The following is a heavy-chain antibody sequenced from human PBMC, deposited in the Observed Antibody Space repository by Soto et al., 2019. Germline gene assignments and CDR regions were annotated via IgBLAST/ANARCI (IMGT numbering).Heavy chain of an antibody. CDR1: GDTFTTFD. D-gene: IGHD5-18*01. J-gene: IGHJ5*02. Sequence: QVQLVQSGAEVKKPGASVKVSCKASGDTFTTFDLNWVRQATGQGLEWMGWMRANSGDTGHAQKFQGRVSMTRSTSISTAYMELSSLRAEDTAVYYCARYIYGQGFKAWGQGTLVIVSS. CDR2: MRANSGDT. V-gene: IGHV1-8*01. CDR3: ARYIYGQGFKA.